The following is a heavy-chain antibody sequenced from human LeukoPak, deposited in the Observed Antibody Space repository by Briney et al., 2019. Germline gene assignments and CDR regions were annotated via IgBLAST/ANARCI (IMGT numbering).Heavy chain of an antibody. V-gene: IGHV3-21*01. D-gene: IGHD3-22*01. J-gene: IGHJ4*02. Sequence: GGSLRLCCAASGFTFSSYNMNWVRQAPGKGLEWVSSISSTSSYIYYADSVKGRFTISRDNAKNSLYLQMNSLRAEDTAVYYCARVHYYDSSGYSHWGQGTLVTVSS. CDR2: ISSTSSYI. CDR1: GFTFSSYN. CDR3: ARVHYYDSSGYSH.